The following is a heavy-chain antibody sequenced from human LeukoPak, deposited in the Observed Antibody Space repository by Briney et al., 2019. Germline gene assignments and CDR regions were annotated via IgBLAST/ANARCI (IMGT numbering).Heavy chain of an antibody. D-gene: IGHD3-3*01. CDR3: ARDGGFLEWFLYFDY. J-gene: IGHJ4*02. CDR1: GYTFTSYA. V-gene: IGHV1-3*01. CDR2: INAGNGNT. Sequence: ASVKVSCKASGYTFTSYAMHWVRQAPGQRLEWMGWINAGNGNTKYSQKFQGRVTITRDTSASTAYMELSSLRSEDTAVYYCARDGGFLEWFLYFDYWGQGTLVTVSS.